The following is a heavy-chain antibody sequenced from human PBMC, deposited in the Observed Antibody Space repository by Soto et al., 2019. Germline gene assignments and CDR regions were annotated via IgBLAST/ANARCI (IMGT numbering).Heavy chain of an antibody. CDR2: IFYSGST. V-gene: IGHV4-59*01. CDR3: AKDSGYNYGYFRWFDP. CDR1: GGSISNYY. D-gene: IGHD5-18*01. Sequence: SETLSLTCTVSGGSISNYYWSWIRQPPGRGLEWIGHIFYSGSTNYNPALKSRVTISVDTSMSQFSLKLSSVAAADTAVYYCAKDSGYNYGYFRWFDPWGQGTLVTVSS. J-gene: IGHJ5*02.